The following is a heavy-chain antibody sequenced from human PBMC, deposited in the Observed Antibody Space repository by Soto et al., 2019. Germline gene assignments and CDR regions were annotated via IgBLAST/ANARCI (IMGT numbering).Heavy chain of an antibody. CDR3: SKGGGDD. Sequence: EVRLLESGGGLVEPGGSLRLSCVASGFTLSSYVTSWVRQAPGKGLEWVSGISAGSGSTHYADSVKGRFTISRDDSKNTLYLQMNILRVEDTALYYCSKGGGDDGGEGTVVTVSS. CDR2: ISAGSGST. J-gene: IGHJ4*02. D-gene: IGHD3-16*01. V-gene: IGHV3-23*01. CDR1: GFTLSSYV.